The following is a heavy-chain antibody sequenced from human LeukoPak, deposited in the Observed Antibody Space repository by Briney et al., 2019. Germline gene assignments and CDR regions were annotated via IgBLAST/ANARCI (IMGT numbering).Heavy chain of an antibody. Sequence: PSETLSLTCTVSGASISSASYYWSWIRQPAGKGLEWIGRIYISGSTNYNPSLKSRVTISVDTSKNHFPLKLSSVTAADTAVYYCAREREGPYGYLDYWGQGTLVTVSS. CDR3: AREREGPYGYLDY. D-gene: IGHD4-17*01. CDR2: IYISGST. J-gene: IGHJ4*02. CDR1: GASISSASYY. V-gene: IGHV4-61*02.